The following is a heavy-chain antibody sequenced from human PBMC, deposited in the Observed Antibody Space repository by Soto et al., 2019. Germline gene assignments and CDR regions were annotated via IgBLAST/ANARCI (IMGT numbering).Heavy chain of an antibody. J-gene: IGHJ5*02. CDR1: GGSISSGGYY. Sequence: SETLSLTCTVSGGSISSGGYYWSGIRQHPGKGLEWIGYIYYSGSTYYNPSLKSRVTISVDTSKNQFSLKLSSVTAADTAVYYCARVGSSWLNWFDPWGQGTLVTVSS. V-gene: IGHV4-31*03. CDR2: IYYSGST. CDR3: ARVGSSWLNWFDP. D-gene: IGHD6-13*01.